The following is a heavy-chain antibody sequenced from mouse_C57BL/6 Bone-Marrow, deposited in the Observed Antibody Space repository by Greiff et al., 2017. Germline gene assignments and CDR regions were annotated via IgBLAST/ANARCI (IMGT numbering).Heavy chain of an antibody. CDR2: IWTGGGT. CDR3: ARKGYYGSSYVDWYFDV. Sequence: VMLVESGPGLVAPSQSLSITCTVSGFSLTSYAISWVRQPPGKGLEWLGVIWTGGGTNYNSAPKSRLSISKDNSKSQVFLKMNSLQTDDTARYYCARKGYYGSSYVDWYFDVWGTGTTVTVSS. J-gene: IGHJ1*03. D-gene: IGHD1-1*01. CDR1: GFSLTSYA. V-gene: IGHV2-9-1*01.